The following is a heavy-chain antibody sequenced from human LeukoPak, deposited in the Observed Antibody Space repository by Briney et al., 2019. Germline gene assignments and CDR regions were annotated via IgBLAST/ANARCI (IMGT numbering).Heavy chain of an antibody. D-gene: IGHD3-10*01. CDR2: IYYSGST. Sequence: SGTLSLTCAVSGGSISSYYWSWIRQPPGKGLEWIGYIYYSGSTNYNPSLKSRVTISVDTSKNQFSLKLSSVTAADTAVYYCARGARITMVRGVNYGMDVWGQGTTVTVSS. J-gene: IGHJ6*02. CDR1: GGSISSYY. CDR3: ARGARITMVRGVNYGMDV. V-gene: IGHV4-59*01.